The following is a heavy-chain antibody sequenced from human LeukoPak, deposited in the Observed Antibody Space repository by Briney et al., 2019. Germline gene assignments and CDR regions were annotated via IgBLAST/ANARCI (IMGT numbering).Heavy chain of an antibody. V-gene: IGHV4-34*01. CDR2: INHSGST. J-gene: IGHJ4*02. CDR1: GGSFSGYY. CDR3: ASIPHPNDY. Sequence: PSETLSLTCAVYGGSFSGYYWSWIRQPPGKGLEWIGEINHSGSTNYNPSLKSRVTISVDTSMNQFSLKLSSVTAADTAVYYCASIPHPNDYWGQGTLVTVSS. D-gene: IGHD2-2*02.